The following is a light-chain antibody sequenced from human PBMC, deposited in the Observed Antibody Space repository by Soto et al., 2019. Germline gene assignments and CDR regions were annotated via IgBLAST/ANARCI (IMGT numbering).Light chain of an antibody. J-gene: IGKJ5*01. CDR3: QQYDNLLLT. V-gene: IGKV1-33*01. CDR2: DAS. Sequence: DIQMTQSPSSLSASVGDRVTITCQASQDISNYLNWYQQKPGKAPKLLIYDASNLETGVPSRFSGSGSGTDFTFTISSLQPEDIATYYCQQYDNLLLTFGQGTRLEMK. CDR1: QDISNY.